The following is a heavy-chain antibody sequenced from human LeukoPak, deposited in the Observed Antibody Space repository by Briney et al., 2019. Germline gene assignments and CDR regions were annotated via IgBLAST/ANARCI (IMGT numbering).Heavy chain of an antibody. CDR2: INPSGGST. Sequence: ASVKVSCKASGYTFTSYYMHWVRQAPGQGLEWMGVINPSGGSTSYAEKFQGRVTMTRDTSTSTVYMELSSLRSEDTAVYYCARDSVGYGYMDVWGKGTTVTVSS. CDR1: GYTFTSYY. J-gene: IGHJ6*03. CDR3: ARDSVGYGYMDV. D-gene: IGHD2-8*02. V-gene: IGHV1-46*01.